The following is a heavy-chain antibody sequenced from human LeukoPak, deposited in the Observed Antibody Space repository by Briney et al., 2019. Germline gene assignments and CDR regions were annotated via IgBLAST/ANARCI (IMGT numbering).Heavy chain of an antibody. Sequence: GESLKISCKGSGYSFTNSWIAWVRQMPGKGPEWMGVIYPGDSDTRYNPSFQGQVTISADRSFGTAYLQWSSLKASDSAMYYCARREATTEYFDFWGQGTLVTVSS. CDR1: GYSFTNSW. D-gene: IGHD1-7*01. J-gene: IGHJ4*02. CDR2: IYPGDSDT. V-gene: IGHV5-51*01. CDR3: ARREATTEYFDF.